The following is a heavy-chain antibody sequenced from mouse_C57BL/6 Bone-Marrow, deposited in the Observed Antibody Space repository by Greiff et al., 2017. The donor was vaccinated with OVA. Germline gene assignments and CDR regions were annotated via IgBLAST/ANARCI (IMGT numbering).Heavy chain of an antibody. V-gene: IGHV1-81*01. CDR3: ARLGRKRNY. J-gene: IGHJ2*01. Sequence: QVQLQQSGAELARPGASVKLYCKASGYTFTSYGISWVKQRTGQGLEWIGEIYPRSGNTYYNEKFKGKATLTADKSSSTAYMELRSLTSEDSAVYFCARLGRKRNYWGQGTTLTVSS. CDR2: IYPRSGNT. D-gene: IGHD4-1*01. CDR1: GYTFTSYG.